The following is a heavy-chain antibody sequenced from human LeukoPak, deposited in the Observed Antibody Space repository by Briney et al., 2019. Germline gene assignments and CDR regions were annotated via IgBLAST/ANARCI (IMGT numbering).Heavy chain of an antibody. CDR2: FDPVEDER. J-gene: IGHJ3*01. CDR1: GYTLTELS. D-gene: IGHD2-15*01. Sequence: ASVKVSCKVSGYTLTELSMHWVRQAPGKGLEWMGGFDPVEDERIYAQEFQGRFTLTEDTSTDTAYMELISLRSEDTAMYYCATVPNMNPRYCSGGSCYSPPFDFWGQGTMVTVSS. CDR3: ATVPNMNPRYCSGGSCYSPPFDF. V-gene: IGHV1-24*01.